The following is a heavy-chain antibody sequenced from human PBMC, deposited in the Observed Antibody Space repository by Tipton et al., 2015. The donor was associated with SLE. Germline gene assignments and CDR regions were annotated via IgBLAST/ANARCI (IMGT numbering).Heavy chain of an antibody. V-gene: IGHV1-2*06. CDR1: RYTFTGYS. CDR3: ARSSGTAARSWFDP. J-gene: IGHJ5*02. Sequence: QSGAEVKKPGASGKVSCKASRYTFTGYSVHWVRQAPGQGLEWMGRINLDIGGANYAQNFQGRVTLTRDTSINTAYMELSRLRFDYTAVYYCARSSGTAARSWFDPWGQGTLVTISS. CDR2: INLDIGGA. D-gene: IGHD6-6*01.